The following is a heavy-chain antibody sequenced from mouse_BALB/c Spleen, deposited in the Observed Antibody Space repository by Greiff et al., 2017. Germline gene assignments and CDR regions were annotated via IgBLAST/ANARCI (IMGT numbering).Heavy chain of an antibody. CDR2: ISYDGSN. D-gene: IGHD1-1*01. CDR1: GYSITSGYY. Sequence: VQLKESGPGLVKPSQSLSLTCSVTGYSITSGYYWNWIRQSPGNKLEWMGYISYDGSNNYNPSLKNRISITRDTSKNQFFLKLNSVTTEDTATYYCASAPYYDGSNPYWYFDVWGAGTTVTVPS. J-gene: IGHJ1*01. V-gene: IGHV3-6*02. CDR3: ASAPYYDGSNPYWYFDV.